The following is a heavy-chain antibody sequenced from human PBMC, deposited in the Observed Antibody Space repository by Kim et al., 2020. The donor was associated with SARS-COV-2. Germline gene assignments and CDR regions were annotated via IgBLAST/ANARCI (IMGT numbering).Heavy chain of an antibody. D-gene: IGHD1-26*01. CDR1: GFTFDDYT. CDR2: ISWDGGST. J-gene: IGHJ6*02. V-gene: IGHV3-43*01. CDR3: AKERRVGAHYYCGVDV. Sequence: GGSLRLSCAASGFTFDDYTMHWVRQAPGKGLEWVSLISWDGGSTYYADSVKGRFTISRDNSKNSLYLQMNSLRTEDTALYYCAKERRVGAHYYCGVDVWGQGTTVTVSS.